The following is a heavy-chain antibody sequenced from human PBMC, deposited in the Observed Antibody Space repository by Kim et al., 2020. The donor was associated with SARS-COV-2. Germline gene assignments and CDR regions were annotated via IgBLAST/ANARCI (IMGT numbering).Heavy chain of an antibody. CDR2: T. Sequence: TYYADSLKGRFSISRDNSKNTLYLQMGSLRAEDMAVYYCARAFGGGWFDSWGQRRLVTVSS. J-gene: IGHJ5*01. D-gene: IGHD2-21*01. V-gene: IGHV3-64*02. CDR3: ARAFGGGWFDS.